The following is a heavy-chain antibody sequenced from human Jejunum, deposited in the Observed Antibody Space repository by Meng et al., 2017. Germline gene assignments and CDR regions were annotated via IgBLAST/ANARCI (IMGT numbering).Heavy chain of an antibody. J-gene: IGHJ5*01. CDR2: IYSSGST. CDR3: ARDGGAVRGLPLCDS. D-gene: IGHD3-10*01. CDR1: GGSINNYY. V-gene: IGHV4-4*07. Sequence: SETLSLTCTVSGGSINNYYWSCVWQPAGKGLEWIGRIYSSGSTDYNPSLKSRVTMSIDTSKNQFSLKLTSVTATDSAVYYCARDGGAVRGLPLCDSWGQGTLVTVSS.